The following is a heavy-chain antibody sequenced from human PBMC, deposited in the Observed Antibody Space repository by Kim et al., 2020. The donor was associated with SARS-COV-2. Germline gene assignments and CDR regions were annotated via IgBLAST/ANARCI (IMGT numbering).Heavy chain of an antibody. J-gene: IGHJ4*02. CDR2: INGDGRST. D-gene: IGHD3-16*01. CDR1: GFTFSRYW. V-gene: IGHV3-74*01. Sequence: GGSLRLSCAASGFTFSRYWMHWVRQAPGKGLVWVSHINGDGRSTSYADSVKGRVTISRDNAKNTLYLQMNSLIAEDTAVYYCARGGSGSLDYWGQGTLVT. CDR3: ARGGSGSLDY.